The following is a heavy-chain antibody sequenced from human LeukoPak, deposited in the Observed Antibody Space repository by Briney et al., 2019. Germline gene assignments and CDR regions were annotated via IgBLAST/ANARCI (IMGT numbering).Heavy chain of an antibody. Sequence: PSETLSLTCAVYGGSFSGYYWSWIRQPPGKGLEWIGEINHSGSTNYDPSLKSRVTISVDTSKNQFSLKLSSVTAADTAVYYCARDHYYDSSGYGDHDAFDICGQGTMVTVSS. CDR2: INHSGST. D-gene: IGHD3-22*01. CDR1: GGSFSGYY. J-gene: IGHJ3*02. V-gene: IGHV4-34*01. CDR3: ARDHYYDSSGYGDHDAFDI.